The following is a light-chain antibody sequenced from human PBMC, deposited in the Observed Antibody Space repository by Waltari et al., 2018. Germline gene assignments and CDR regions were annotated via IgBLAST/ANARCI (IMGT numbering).Light chain of an antibody. CDR2: DAS. J-gene: IGKJ1*01. CDR1: QSVGRY. CDR3: QKYVNLPAT. Sequence: EIVLTQSPRTLSLSQGERPTLSCRASQSVGRYLAWYQQKPGQAPRLLIYDASTRATGIPDRFSGSGSGTDFSLTISRLESEDFAVYYCQKYVNLPATFGQGTKVEIK. V-gene: IGKV3-20*01.